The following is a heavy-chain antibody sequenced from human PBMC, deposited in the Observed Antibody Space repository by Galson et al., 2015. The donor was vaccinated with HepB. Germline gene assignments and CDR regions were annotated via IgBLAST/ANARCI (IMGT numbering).Heavy chain of an antibody. D-gene: IGHD3-22*01. CDR1: GGTFSSYA. J-gene: IGHJ4*02. CDR2: IIPIFGTA. V-gene: IGHV1-69*13. CDR3: ATIRMGVVVINP. Sequence: SVKVSCKASGGTFSSYAISWVRQAPGQGLEWMGGIIPIFGTANYAQKFQGRVTITADESTSTAYMELSSLGSEDTAVYYCATIRMGVVVINPWGQGTLVTVSS.